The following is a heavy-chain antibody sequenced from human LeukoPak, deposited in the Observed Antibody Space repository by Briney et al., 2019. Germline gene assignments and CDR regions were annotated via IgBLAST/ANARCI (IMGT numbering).Heavy chain of an antibody. CDR1: GYTFTTYG. CDR3: ARDYYDSTGYYFGMQY. CDR2: ISAYNGNT. J-gene: IGHJ4*02. V-gene: IGHV1-18*01. D-gene: IGHD3-22*01. Sequence: ASVKVSCKASGYTFTTYGINWVRQAPGQGLEWMGWISAYNGNTYYAQRLQGRVTMTTYTSTSTAHMELRSLRSDDTAVYFCARDYYDSTGYYFGMQYLGQGTLVTVSS.